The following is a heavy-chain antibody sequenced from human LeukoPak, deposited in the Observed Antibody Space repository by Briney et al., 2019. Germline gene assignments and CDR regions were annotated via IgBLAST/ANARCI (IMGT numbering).Heavy chain of an antibody. Sequence: GGSLRLSCAASGFTFDDYAMHWVRQAPGKGLEWVSLISGDGGSTYYADSVKGRFTISRDNSKNSLYLQMNSLRTEDTALYYCAKDFYGSGSYSFSHYYYYGMDVWGQGTTVTVSS. CDR3: AKDFYGSGSYSFSHYYYYGMDV. CDR2: ISGDGGST. V-gene: IGHV3-43*02. J-gene: IGHJ6*02. D-gene: IGHD3-10*01. CDR1: GFTFDDYA.